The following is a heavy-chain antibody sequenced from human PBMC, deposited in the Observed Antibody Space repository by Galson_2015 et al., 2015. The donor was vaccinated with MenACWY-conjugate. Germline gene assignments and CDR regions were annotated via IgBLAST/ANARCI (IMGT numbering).Heavy chain of an antibody. CDR2: ITSTSDST. CDR1: GFTFSRYA. D-gene: IGHD3-22*01. CDR3: ARLPRGIGMIVEGS. Sequence: SLRLSCAASGFTFSRYAMSWVRQAPGKGLEWVSAITSTSDSTYYADSVKGRFTISRDNSKNKLYVQMNSLSAADTAVYYCARLPRGIGMIVEGSWGQGILVTVSS. J-gene: IGHJ5*02. V-gene: IGHV3-23*01.